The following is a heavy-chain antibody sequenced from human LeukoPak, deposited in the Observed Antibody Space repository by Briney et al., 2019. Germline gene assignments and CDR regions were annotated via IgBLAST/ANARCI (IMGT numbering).Heavy chain of an antibody. Sequence: PSETLSLTCTVSGGSIGRSGYYWGWIRQPPGKGLEWIGNIYYSGSTYYNPSLKSRVTISVDTSMNQFSLKLSSVTAADTAVYYCARRREGSSSVDSWGQGTLVTVSS. J-gene: IGHJ4*02. CDR1: GGSIGRSGYY. D-gene: IGHD6-6*01. CDR3: ARRREGSSSVDS. CDR2: IYYSGST. V-gene: IGHV4-39*01.